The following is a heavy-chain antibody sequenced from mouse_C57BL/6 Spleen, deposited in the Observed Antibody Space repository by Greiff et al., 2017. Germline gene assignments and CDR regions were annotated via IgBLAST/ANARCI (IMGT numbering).Heavy chain of an antibody. Sequence: EVKVEESGGGLVKPGGSLKLSCAASGFTFSDYGMHWVRQAPEKGLEWFAYISSGSSTIYYADTVKGRFTISRDNAKNTLFLQMTSLRSEDTAMYYCARTAYYYAMDYWGQGTSVTVSS. CDR1: GFTFSDYG. CDR3: ARTAYYYAMDY. J-gene: IGHJ4*01. D-gene: IGHD4-1*01. V-gene: IGHV5-17*01. CDR2: ISSGSSTI.